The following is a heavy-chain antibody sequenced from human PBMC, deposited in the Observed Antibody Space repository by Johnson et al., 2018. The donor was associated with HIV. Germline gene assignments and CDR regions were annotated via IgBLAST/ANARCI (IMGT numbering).Heavy chain of an antibody. CDR1: GFTFSSYA. D-gene: IGHD1-26*01. Sequence: QVQLVESGGGVVQPGRSLRLSCAASGFTFSSYAMHWVRQAPGKGLEWVAVISYDGSNKYYADSVKGRFTISRDNSKNTLYLQMNSLRAEDTAVYYCAREGWELLYAFDIWGQGTMVTVSS. V-gene: IGHV3-30*04. J-gene: IGHJ3*02. CDR3: AREGWELLYAFDI. CDR2: ISYDGSNK.